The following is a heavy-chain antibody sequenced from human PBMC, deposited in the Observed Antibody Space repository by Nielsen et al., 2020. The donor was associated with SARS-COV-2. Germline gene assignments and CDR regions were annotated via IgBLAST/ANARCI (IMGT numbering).Heavy chain of an antibody. V-gene: IGHV4-39*02. CDR3: ARLNRRILTPLALASLRFDY. Sequence: SETLSLTCTVSGDSMSDSNYYWVWIRQPPGKGLEWIASIYYSGITYYNTSPKSRVTISIDTSKNHFSLRLNSVAAADTAVYYCARLNRRILTPLALASLRFDYWCQGSLVTVSS. CDR2: IYYSGIT. D-gene: IGHD3-3*02. J-gene: IGHJ4*02. CDR1: GDSMSDSNYY.